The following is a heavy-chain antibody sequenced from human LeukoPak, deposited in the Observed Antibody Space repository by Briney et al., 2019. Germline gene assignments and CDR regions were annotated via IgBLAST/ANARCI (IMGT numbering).Heavy chain of an antibody. V-gene: IGHV1-8*01. CDR3: ARGTYYYDSSGYYWNY. D-gene: IGHD3-22*01. Sequence: GASVKVSCKAPGYTFTSYDINWVRQATGQGLEWMGWMNPNSGNTGYAQKFQGRVTMTRNTSISTAYMELRSLRSDDTAVYYCARGTYYYDSSGYYWNYWGQGTLVTVSS. CDR2: MNPNSGNT. J-gene: IGHJ4*02. CDR1: GYTFTSYD.